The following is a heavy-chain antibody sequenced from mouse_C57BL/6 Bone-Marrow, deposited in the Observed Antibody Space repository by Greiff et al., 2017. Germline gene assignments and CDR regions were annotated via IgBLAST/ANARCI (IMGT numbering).Heavy chain of an antibody. CDR2: IDPEDGET. D-gene: IGHD2-4*01. CDR1: GFNIKDYY. V-gene: IGHV14-2*01. J-gene: IGHJ1*03. Sequence: VQLKQSGAELVKPGASVKLSCTASGFNIKDYYMHWVKQRTEQGLEWIGRIDPEDGETKYAAKFQGKATITADTSSNTAYLQLSSLTSEDTVVYYCSCGGLPLYWYIDVWGTGTTVTVSS. CDR3: SCGGLPLYWYIDV.